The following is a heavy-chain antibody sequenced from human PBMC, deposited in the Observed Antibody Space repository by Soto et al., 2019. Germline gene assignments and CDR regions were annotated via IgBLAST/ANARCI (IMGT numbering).Heavy chain of an antibody. D-gene: IGHD4-17*01. CDR2: IYYSGST. CDR3: ARVAKKGVTTSIGAFDY. V-gene: IGHV4-59*01. Sequence: SETLSLTCTVSGGSISSYYWSWIRQPPGKGLEWIGYIYYSGSTNYNPSLKSRVTISVDTSKNQFSLKLSSVTAADTAVYYCARVAKKGVTTSIGAFDYWGQGTLVTVSS. J-gene: IGHJ4*02. CDR1: GGSISSYY.